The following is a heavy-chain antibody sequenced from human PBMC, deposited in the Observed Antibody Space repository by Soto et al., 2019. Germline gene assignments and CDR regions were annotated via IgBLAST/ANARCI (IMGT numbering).Heavy chain of an antibody. D-gene: IGHD3-10*01. Sequence: QVQLQESGPGLLKPSETLSLTCTVSGGFISSGGYYWSWIRQHPGKSLEWIGSIYYRGTTYYNPSLNSRSTRSVDTSKHQFSLKLNSVTAADTAVYYCARGETDYWFASWGQGNLVTVSS. J-gene: IGHJ5*01. CDR1: GGFISSGGYY. CDR2: IYYRGTT. V-gene: IGHV4-31*03. CDR3: ARGETDYWFAS.